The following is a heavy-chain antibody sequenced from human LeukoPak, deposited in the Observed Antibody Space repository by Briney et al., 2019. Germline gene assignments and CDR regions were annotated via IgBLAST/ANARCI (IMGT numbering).Heavy chain of an antibody. J-gene: IGHJ4*02. CDR3: ATGGKVVMGISTDY. Sequence: GGSLRLSCAASGFTFSSYEMNWVRQAPGKGLEWVSYISSSGSTIYYADSVKGRFTISRDNAKNSLYLQMSSLRAEDTAVYYCATGGKVVMGISTDYWGQGTLVTVSS. D-gene: IGHD6-19*01. CDR1: GFTFSSYE. CDR2: ISSSGSTI. V-gene: IGHV3-48*03.